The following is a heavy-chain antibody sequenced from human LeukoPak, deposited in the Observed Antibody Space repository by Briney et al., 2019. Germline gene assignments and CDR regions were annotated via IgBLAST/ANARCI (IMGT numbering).Heavy chain of an antibody. J-gene: IGHJ4*02. V-gene: IGHV3-21*01. Sequence: GGSLRLSCAASGFTFSIYSMNWVRQAPGKGLEWVSSISSSSSYIYYADSVKGRFTISRDNAKNSLYLQMNSLRAEDTAVYYCARARYGSGSYLDYWGQGTLVTVSS. CDR2: ISSSSSYI. CDR3: ARARYGSGSYLDY. CDR1: GFTFSIYS. D-gene: IGHD3-10*01.